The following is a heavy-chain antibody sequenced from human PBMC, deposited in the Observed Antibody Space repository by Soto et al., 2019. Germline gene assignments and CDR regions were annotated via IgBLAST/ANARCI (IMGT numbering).Heavy chain of an antibody. CDR3: ASAAREYYYYGMDV. J-gene: IGHJ6*02. CDR2: ISGSGGST. CDR1: GFTFSSYA. Sequence: EVQLLESGGGLVQPGGSLRLSCAASGFTFSSYAMNWVRQAPGKGLEWVSAISGSGGSTYYADSVKGRFTISRDNSKDTLFQQMNSLRAEDTAVYYCASAAREYYYYGMDVWGQGTTVTVS. V-gene: IGHV3-23*01.